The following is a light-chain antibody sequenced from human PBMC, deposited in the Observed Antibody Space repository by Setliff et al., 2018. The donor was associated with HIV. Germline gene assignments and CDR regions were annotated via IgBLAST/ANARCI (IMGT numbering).Light chain of an antibody. V-gene: IGLV2-14*03. CDR2: DVS. CDR1: SSDVGGYNY. J-gene: IGLJ1*01. CDR3: SSYTSSSPYV. Sequence: QYALTKPASVSGSPGQSITISCRGTSSDVGGYNYVSWYQQNPGKAPNLMIYDVSNRPSGVSNRFSGSKSGNTASLTISGLQAEDEADHFCSSYTSSSPYVFGSGTKVTVL.